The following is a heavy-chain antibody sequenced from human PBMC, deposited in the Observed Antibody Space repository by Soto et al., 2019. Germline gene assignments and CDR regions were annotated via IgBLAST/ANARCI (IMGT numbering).Heavy chain of an antibody. CDR3: AREGWSRNCSGGSCYYYYYGMDV. CDR1: GGTFSSYA. J-gene: IGHJ6*02. CDR2: IIPIFGTA. V-gene: IGHV1-69*06. Sequence: SVKVSCKASGGTFSSYAISWVRQAPGQGLEWMGGIIPIFGTANYAQKFQGRVTITADKSTSTAYMELSSLRSEDTAVYYCAREGWSRNCSGGSCYYYYYGMDVWGQGTTVTVSS. D-gene: IGHD2-15*01.